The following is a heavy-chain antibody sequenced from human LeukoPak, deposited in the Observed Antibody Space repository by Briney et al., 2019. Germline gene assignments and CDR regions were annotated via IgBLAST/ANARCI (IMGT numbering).Heavy chain of an antibody. Sequence: PGRSLRLSCAASGFTFDDYAMHWVRQAPGKGLEWVSGISWNSNSLGYADSVKGRFTISRDNAKNSLYLQMNSLRAEDTAVYYCARDGSRQWLVQDQHYYYYGMDVWGQGTTVTVSS. CDR3: ARDGSRQWLVQDQHYYYYGMDV. V-gene: IGHV3-9*01. J-gene: IGHJ6*02. CDR2: ISWNSNSL. CDR1: GFTFDDYA. D-gene: IGHD6-19*01.